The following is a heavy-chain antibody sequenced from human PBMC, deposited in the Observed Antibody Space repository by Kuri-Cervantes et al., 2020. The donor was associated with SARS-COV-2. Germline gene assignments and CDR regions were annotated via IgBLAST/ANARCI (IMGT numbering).Heavy chain of an antibody. V-gene: IGHV1-18*04. CDR1: GYTFASYA. D-gene: IGHD2-2*03. CDR3: ARVDPTRWFDP. Sequence: ASVKVSCKASGYTFASYAISWMRQAPGQGLEWMGWISAYNGNTNYAQKLQGRVTMTTDTSTSTAYMELRSLRSDDTAVYYCARVDPTRWFDPWGQGTLVTVSS. CDR2: ISAYNGNT. J-gene: IGHJ5*02.